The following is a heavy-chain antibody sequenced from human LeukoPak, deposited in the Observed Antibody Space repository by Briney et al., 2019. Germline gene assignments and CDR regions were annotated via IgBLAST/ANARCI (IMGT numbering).Heavy chain of an antibody. Sequence: SEALSLTCTVSGGSISSGGYYWSWIRQHPGKGLEWIGYIYYSGSTYYNPSLKSRVTISVDTSKNQFSLKLSSVTAADTAVYYCARGGTVVVPAATFDYWGQGTLVTVSS. D-gene: IGHD2-2*01. CDR2: IYYSGST. CDR3: ARGGTVVVPAATFDY. CDR1: GGSISSGGYY. J-gene: IGHJ4*02. V-gene: IGHV4-31*03.